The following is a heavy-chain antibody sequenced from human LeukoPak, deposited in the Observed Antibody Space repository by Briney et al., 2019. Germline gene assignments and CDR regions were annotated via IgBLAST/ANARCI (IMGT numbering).Heavy chain of an antibody. CDR1: GGSFSGYY. CDR3: AREGVERYYYDSSGYYRGDYFDY. CDR2: INHSGST. Sequence: SETLSLTCAVYGGSFSGYYWSWIRQPPGKGLEWIGEINHSGSTNYNPSLKSRVTISVDTSKNQFSLQLNSVTPEDTAVYYCAREGVERYYYDSSGYYRGDYFDYWGQGTLVTVSS. V-gene: IGHV4-34*01. D-gene: IGHD3-22*01. J-gene: IGHJ4*02.